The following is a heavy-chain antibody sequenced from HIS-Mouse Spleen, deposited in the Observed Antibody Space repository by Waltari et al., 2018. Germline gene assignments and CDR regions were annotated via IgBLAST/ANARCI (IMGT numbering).Heavy chain of an antibody. V-gene: IGHV3-9*01. Sequence: EVQLVESGGGLVQPGRSLRLSCAASGFTFDDYAMHWVRQAPGKGVGWVSGISWNSGSIGYADSVKGRFTISRDNAKNSLYMQMNSLRAEDTALYYCAKDYDFWSGYYDYWGQGTLVTVSS. CDR3: AKDYDFWSGYYDY. CDR1: GFTFDDYA. J-gene: IGHJ4*02. D-gene: IGHD3-3*01. CDR2: ISWNSGSI.